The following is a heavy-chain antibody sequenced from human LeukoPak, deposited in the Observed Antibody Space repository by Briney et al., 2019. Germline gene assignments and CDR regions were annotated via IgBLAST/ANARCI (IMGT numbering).Heavy chain of an antibody. CDR1: GFTFSSYS. D-gene: IGHD4-11*01. CDR2: ISSSSSTI. Sequence: GGSLRLSCAASGFTFSSYSMNWVRQAPGKGLEWVSYISSSSSTIYYADSVKGRFTISRDNAKNSLYLQMNSLRAEDTAVYYCARDILATVTPNFDYWGQGTLVTVSS. V-gene: IGHV3-48*01. J-gene: IGHJ4*02. CDR3: ARDILATVTPNFDY.